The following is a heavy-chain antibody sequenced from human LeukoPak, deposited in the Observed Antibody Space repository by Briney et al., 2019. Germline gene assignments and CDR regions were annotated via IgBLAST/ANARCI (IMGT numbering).Heavy chain of an antibody. D-gene: IGHD2-21*02. CDR2: ISSSGSTI. Sequence: GGSLRLSCAASGFTFSDYYMSWIRQAPGKGPEWVSYISSSGSTIYYADSVKGRFTISRDTAKNSLYLQMNSLRAEDTAVYYCARARREVVVVTAMVAFDIWGQGTMVTVSS. J-gene: IGHJ3*02. CDR1: GFTFSDYY. CDR3: ARARREVVVVTAMVAFDI. V-gene: IGHV3-11*01.